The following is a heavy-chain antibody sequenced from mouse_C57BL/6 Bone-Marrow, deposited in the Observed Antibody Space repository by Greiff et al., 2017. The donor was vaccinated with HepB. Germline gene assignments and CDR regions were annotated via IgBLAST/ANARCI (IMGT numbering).Heavy chain of an antibody. V-gene: IGHV1-50*01. D-gene: IGHD3-2*02. J-gene: IGHJ3*01. CDR3: ARPAQVSFAY. Sequence: VQLQQPGAELVKPGASVKLSCKASGYTFTSYWMQWVKQRPGQGLEWIGEIDPSDSYTNYNQKFKGKATLTVDTSSSTAYMQLSSLTSEDSAVYYCARPAQVSFAYWGQGTLVTVSA. CDR2: IDPSDSYT. CDR1: GYTFTSYW.